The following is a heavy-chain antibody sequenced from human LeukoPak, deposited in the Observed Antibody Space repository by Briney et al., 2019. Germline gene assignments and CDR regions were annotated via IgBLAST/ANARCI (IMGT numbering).Heavy chain of an antibody. CDR3: ARVTMVVVVTLHYFDY. D-gene: IGHD3-22*01. V-gene: IGHV1-2*02. Sequence: GASVKVSCKASGYTFTGYYMHWVRQAPGQGLEWMGWINPNSGGTNYAQKFQGRVTMTRDTSISTAYMELSRLRSDDTAVYYCARVTMVVVVTLHYFDYWGQGTLVTVSS. CDR1: GYTFTGYY. CDR2: INPNSGGT. J-gene: IGHJ4*02.